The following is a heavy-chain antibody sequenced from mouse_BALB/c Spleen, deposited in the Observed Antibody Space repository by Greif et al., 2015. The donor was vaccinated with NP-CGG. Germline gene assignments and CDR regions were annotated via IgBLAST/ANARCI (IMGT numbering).Heavy chain of an antibody. Sequence: EVKLMESGGGLVKPGGSLKLSCAASGFTFSDYYMYWVRQTPEKRLEWVAAISDGGSYTYYPDSVRGRFTISRDNAKNNLYLQMSSLKSEDTAMYYCARAYYYGSSLYAMDYWGQGTSVTVSS. CDR1: GFTFSDYY. D-gene: IGHD1-1*01. CDR3: ARAYYYGSSLYAMDY. J-gene: IGHJ4*01. V-gene: IGHV5-4*02. CDR2: ISDGGSYT.